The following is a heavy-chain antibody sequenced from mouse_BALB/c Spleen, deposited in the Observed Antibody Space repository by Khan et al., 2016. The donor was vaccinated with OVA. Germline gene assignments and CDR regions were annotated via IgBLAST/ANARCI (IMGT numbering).Heavy chain of an antibody. CDR1: GYSFTNYG. V-gene: IGHV9-3-1*01. J-gene: IGHJ4*01. Sequence: QIQLVQSGPELKKPGESVKISCKASGYSFTNYGMNWVKQALGKGFKWMGWINSNTGEATYADDFKGRVAFSLETSASTAYLQIKNLKSEDTATYYYVSGGREAMDYWGQGTSVTVSS. CDR2: INSNTGEA. D-gene: IGHD3-3*01. CDR3: VSGGREAMDY.